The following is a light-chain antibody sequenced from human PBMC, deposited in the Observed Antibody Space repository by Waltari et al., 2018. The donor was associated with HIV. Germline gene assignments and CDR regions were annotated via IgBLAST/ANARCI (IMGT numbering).Light chain of an antibody. CDR2: DSF. Sequence: DIEMTQSPASLSASVGDRVSISCRASESICPNVNWYQQKPGKAPILLIYDSFTLQTGVPSRFTGSGFGAEFTLTITSMQPEDFATYFCQQSYSVPRIFGLGTKVE. CDR1: ESICPN. V-gene: IGKV1-39*01. CDR3: QQSYSVPRI. J-gene: IGKJ1*01.